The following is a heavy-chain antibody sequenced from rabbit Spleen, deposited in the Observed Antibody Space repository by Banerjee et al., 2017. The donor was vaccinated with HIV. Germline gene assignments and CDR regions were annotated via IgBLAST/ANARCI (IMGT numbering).Heavy chain of an antibody. Sequence: QEQLVESGGGLVQPEGSLTLTCKASGLDFSSSYWICWVRQAPGKGLEWIACIDVVKSDNSYYTTWAKGRFTISKTSSTTVTLQMTSLTAADTATYFCARANSSDFTIFNLWGPGTLVTVS. CDR3: ARANSSDFTIFNL. D-gene: IGHD8-1*01. CDR1: GLDFSSSYW. V-gene: IGHV1S45*01. CDR2: IDVVKSDNS. J-gene: IGHJ4*01.